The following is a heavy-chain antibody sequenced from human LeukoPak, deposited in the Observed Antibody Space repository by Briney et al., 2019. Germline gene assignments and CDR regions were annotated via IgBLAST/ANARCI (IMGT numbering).Heavy chain of an antibody. CDR2: ISSSSSHI. V-gene: IGHV3-21*06. CDR3: ATRYCTTTNCYALDY. J-gene: IGHJ4*02. D-gene: IGHD2-2*01. Sequence: GGSLRLSCAGSGFTFSSYSMNWVRQAPGKGLQWVSSISSSSSHILYADSVKGRFTISRDNANNLLYLQMNSLRVEDTAVYYCATRYCTTTNCYALDYWGQGTLVTVSS. CDR1: GFTFSSYS.